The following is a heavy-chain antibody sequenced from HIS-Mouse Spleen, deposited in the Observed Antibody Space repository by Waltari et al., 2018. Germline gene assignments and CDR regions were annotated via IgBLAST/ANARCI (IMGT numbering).Heavy chain of an antibody. J-gene: IGHJ6*02. CDR2: INPNSGGT. Sequence: VRQAPGQGLEWMGWINPNSGGTNYAQKFQGRVTMTRDTSISTAYMELSRLRSDDTAVYYCARGGTRDTAMVYYYYYGMDVWGQGTTVTVSS. D-gene: IGHD5-18*01. CDR3: ARGGTRDTAMVYYYYYGMDV. V-gene: IGHV1-2*02.